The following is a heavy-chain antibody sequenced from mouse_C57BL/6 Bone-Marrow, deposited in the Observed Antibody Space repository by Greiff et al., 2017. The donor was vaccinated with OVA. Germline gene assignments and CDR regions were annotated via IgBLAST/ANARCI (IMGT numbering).Heavy chain of an antibody. Sequence: DVKLVESGPGMVKPSQSLSLTCTVTGYSITSGYDWHWIRHFPGNKLEWMGYICYSGSTNYNQSLKSRISITQDTSKNHFFLKLNSVTTEDTATYYCARGDAMDYWGQGTSVTVSS. J-gene: IGHJ4*01. CDR2: ICYSGST. CDR3: ARGDAMDY. CDR1: GYSITSGYD. V-gene: IGHV3-1*01.